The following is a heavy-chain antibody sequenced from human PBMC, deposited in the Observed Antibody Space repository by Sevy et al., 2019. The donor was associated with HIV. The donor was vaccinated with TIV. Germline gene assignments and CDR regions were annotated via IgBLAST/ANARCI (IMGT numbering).Heavy chain of an antibody. CDR1: GYTFTSYD. V-gene: IGHV1-8*01. J-gene: IGHJ3*02. CDR3: GLRYYDSSGYSSAFDI. CDR2: MNPNSGNT. Sequence: ASVKVSCKASGYTFTSYDINWVRQATGQGLEWMGWMNPNSGNTGYGQRFQGRVTMTRNTSISTAYMELSSLRSEDTAVYYCGLRYYDSSGYSSAFDIWGQGTMVTVSS. D-gene: IGHD3-22*01.